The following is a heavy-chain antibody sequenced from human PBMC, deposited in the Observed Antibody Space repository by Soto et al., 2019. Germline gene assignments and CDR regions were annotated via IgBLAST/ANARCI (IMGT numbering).Heavy chain of an antibody. V-gene: IGHV5-51*01. Sequence: GESLKISCKGSGYSFTSYWIGWVRQMPGKGLEWMGIIYPGDSDTRYSPSFQGQVTISADKSISTAYLQWSSLKASDTAMYYCARLSRYGGNSIYYYGMDVWGQGTTVTVSS. CDR3: ARLSRYGGNSIYYYGMDV. CDR1: GYSFTSYW. J-gene: IGHJ6*02. D-gene: IGHD2-21*02. CDR2: IYPGDSDT.